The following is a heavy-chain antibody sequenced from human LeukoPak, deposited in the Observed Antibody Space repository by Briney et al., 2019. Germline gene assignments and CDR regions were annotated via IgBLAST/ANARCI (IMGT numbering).Heavy chain of an antibody. CDR3: ARNRGSNYDYYAMDV. CDR2: ISSSSSTI. J-gene: IGHJ6*02. D-gene: IGHD1/OR15-1a*01. Sequence: PGGSLRLSCAASGFTFSSHSMNWVRQAPGKGLEWVSFISSSSSTIYYADSVKGRFTISRDNAKNSLYLQMNSLRAEDTALYHCARNRGSNYDYYAMDVWGQGTTVTVSS. V-gene: IGHV3-48*04. CDR1: GFTFSSHS.